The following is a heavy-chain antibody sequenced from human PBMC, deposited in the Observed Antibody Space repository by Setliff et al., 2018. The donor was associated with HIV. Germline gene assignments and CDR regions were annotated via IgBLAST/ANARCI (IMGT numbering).Heavy chain of an antibody. CDR3: ARGHLGSYFPSYYYYGMDV. V-gene: IGHV4-59*06. J-gene: IGHJ6*02. CDR2: IYYSGST. Sequence: SETLSLTCTVSGGSISSYYWSWIRQHPGKGLEWIGYIYYSGSTYYNPSLKSRVTISVDTSKNQFSPKLSSVTAADTAVYYCARGHLGSYFPSYYYYGMDVWGQGTTVTVSS. CDR1: GGSISSYY. D-gene: IGHD1-26*01.